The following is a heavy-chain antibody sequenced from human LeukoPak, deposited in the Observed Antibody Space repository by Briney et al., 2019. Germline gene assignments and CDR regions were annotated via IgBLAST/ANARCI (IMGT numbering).Heavy chain of an antibody. Sequence: ASVKVSCKVSGYTLTELSMHWVRQAPGKGLEWMGGFDPEDGETIYAQKFQGRVTMTEGTSTDTAYMELSSLRSEDAAVYYCATDQVAGTFDYWGQGTLVTVSS. J-gene: IGHJ4*02. D-gene: IGHD6-13*01. CDR1: GYTLTELS. V-gene: IGHV1-24*01. CDR3: ATDQVAGTFDY. CDR2: FDPEDGET.